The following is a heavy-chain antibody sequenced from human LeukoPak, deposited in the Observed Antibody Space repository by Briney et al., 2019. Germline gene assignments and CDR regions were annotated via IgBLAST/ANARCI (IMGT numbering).Heavy chain of an antibody. V-gene: IGHV1-46*01. Sequence: ASVKVSCKASGYTFTSYYMHWVRQAPGQGLEWMGIINPSGGSTSYAQKFQGRVTMTRDMSTSTVYMELSSLSSEDTAVYYCARGTGTGRPSSLRPFHYWGQGTLVTVSS. CDR2: INPSGGST. CDR1: GYTFTSYY. CDR3: ARGTGTGRPSSLRPFHY. J-gene: IGHJ4*02. D-gene: IGHD1-1*01.